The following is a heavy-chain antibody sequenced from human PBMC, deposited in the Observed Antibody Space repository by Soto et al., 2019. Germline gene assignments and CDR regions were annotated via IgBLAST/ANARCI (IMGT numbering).Heavy chain of an antibody. D-gene: IGHD6-13*01. V-gene: IGHV4-31*03. J-gene: IGHJ4*02. CDR3: AGGREAAGTGGDY. CDR2: IYHSGST. CDR1: GGSISSGGYY. Sequence: QVQLQESGPGLVKPSQTLSLTCTVSGGSISSGGYYWSWIRQHPGKGLEWIGYIYHSGSTYYNPSLNSRVTISVDTSKNQFSQKLSSVTAADTAVYYCAGGREAAGTGGDYWGQGTLVTVSS.